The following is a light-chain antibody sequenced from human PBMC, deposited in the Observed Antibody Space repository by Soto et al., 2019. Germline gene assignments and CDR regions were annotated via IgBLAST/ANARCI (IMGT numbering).Light chain of an antibody. CDR3: QQSNNWPYT. Sequence: EIVMTQSPATLSVSPGERATLSCRASQSVSSNLAWYQQKPGQAPRLLFYGASTRATGIPARFSGSGSGTEFTLTISSLQSEDFAVYYCQQSNNWPYTFGQGTKLEIK. CDR1: QSVSSN. V-gene: IGKV3-15*01. J-gene: IGKJ2*01. CDR2: GAS.